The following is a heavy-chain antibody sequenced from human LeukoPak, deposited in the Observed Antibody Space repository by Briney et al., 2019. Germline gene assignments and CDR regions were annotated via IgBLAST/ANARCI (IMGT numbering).Heavy chain of an antibody. V-gene: IGHV5-51*01. CDR3: ARHYDYVWGSYRFDYMDV. J-gene: IGHJ6*03. Sequence: GESLKISCKGSGYSFTRYWIGWVRQVPGKGVEWMGIIYPGDSDTRYSPSFQGQVTISADKSISTAYLQWSSLKASDTAMYYCARHYDYVWGSYRFDYMDVWGKGTTVTVSS. CDR2: IYPGDSDT. D-gene: IGHD3-16*02. CDR1: GYSFTRYW.